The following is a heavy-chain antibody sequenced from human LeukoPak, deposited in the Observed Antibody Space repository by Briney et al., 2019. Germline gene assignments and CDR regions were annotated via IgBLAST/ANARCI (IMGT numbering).Heavy chain of an antibody. J-gene: IGHJ3*02. CDR1: GGTFSSYA. CDR3: ARERIVGATGGAFDI. CDR2: INPNSGGT. D-gene: IGHD1-26*01. V-gene: IGHV1-2*04. Sequence: GSSVKVSCKASGGTFSSYAISWVRQAPGQGLEWMGWINPNSGGTNYAQKFQGWVTMTRDTSISTAYMELSRLRSDDTAVYYCARERIVGATGGAFDIWGQGTMVTVSP.